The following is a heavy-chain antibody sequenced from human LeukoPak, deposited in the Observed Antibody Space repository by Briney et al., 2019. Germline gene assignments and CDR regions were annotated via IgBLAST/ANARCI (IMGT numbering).Heavy chain of an antibody. V-gene: IGHV3-7*03. Sequence: GGSLRLSCTASGFTFSNFWMGWVRQAPGKGLEWAANIKQDETEKFYLGSVKGRFTISRDSSKNTLYLQMNSLRAEDTAVYYCAKVSGGGLYYDGMDVWGQGTTVTVSS. D-gene: IGHD1-14*01. CDR2: IKQDETEK. CDR3: AKVSGGGLYYDGMDV. CDR1: GFTFSNFW. J-gene: IGHJ6*02.